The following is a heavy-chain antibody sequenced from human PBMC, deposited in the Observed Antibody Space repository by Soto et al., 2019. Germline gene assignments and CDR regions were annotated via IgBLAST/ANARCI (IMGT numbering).Heavy chain of an antibody. CDR1: GGSFSGYY. CDR2: INHCGGT. CDR3: ARDRQYYQFWSGCQNEGPCAMDV. V-gene: IGHV4-34*02. J-gene: IGHJ6*02. D-gene: IGHD3-3*02. Sequence: QVQLQQWGAGLLKPSETLSLTCAVYGGSFSGYYWTWIRQAPGKGLEWIGEINHCGGTNYNSSLKSRVTISVDTSKNQFSLILYSVTAADTDVYYCARDRQYYQFWSGCQNEGPCAMDVWGQGTTVTVSS.